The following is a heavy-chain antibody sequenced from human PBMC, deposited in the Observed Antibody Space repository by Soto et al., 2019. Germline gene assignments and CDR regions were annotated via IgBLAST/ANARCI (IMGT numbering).Heavy chain of an antibody. CDR1: GGTFSTNP. J-gene: IGHJ4*02. D-gene: IGHD2-15*01. CDR3: ARRDSGGFYRYFDS. Sequence: QVQLVQSGAEEKKPGSSVKVSCKASGGTFSTNPISWVRQAPGQGLEWMGGTGSGTGPGNHAQKFQGRLTITVDKSTSTVYMELSSLSSEDTAVYYCARRDSGGFYRYFDSWGQGTLVTVSS. CDR2: TGSGTGPG. V-gene: IGHV1-69*06.